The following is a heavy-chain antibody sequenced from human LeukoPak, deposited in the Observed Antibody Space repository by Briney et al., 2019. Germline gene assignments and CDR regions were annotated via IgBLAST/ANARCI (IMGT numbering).Heavy chain of an antibody. CDR1: GFTVSSNY. V-gene: IGHV3-53*01. D-gene: IGHD1-26*01. CDR2: IYSGGST. J-gene: IGHJ4*02. CDR3: ARVNEWELRFDY. Sequence: GGSLRLSCAASGFTVSSNYMSWVRQAPGKGLEWVPVIYSGGSTYYADSVKGRFTISRDNSKNTLYLQMNSLRAEDTAVYYCARVNEWELRFDYWGQGTLVTVSS.